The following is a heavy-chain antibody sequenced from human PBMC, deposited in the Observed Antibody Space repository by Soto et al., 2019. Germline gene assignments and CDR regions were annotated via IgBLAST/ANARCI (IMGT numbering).Heavy chain of an antibody. V-gene: IGHV3-9*01. D-gene: IGHD6-6*01. CDR1: GFTFDDYA. J-gene: IGHJ3*02. CDR2: ISWNSGSI. CDR3: AKDRVEQLVFSSRAFDI. Sequence: GGSLRLSCAASGFTFDDYAMHWVRQAPGKGLEWVSGISWNSGSIGYADSVKGRFTISRDNAKNSLYLQMNSLRAEDTALYYCAKDRVEQLVFSSRAFDIWGQGTMVTVSS.